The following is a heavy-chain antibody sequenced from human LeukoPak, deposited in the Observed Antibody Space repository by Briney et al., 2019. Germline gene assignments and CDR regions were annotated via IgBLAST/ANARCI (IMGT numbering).Heavy chain of an antibody. CDR1: GVTFSSYA. V-gene: IGHV3-23*01. CDR3: AKDRPNYYDSSGHYYRRDGDY. J-gene: IGHJ4*02. Sequence: PGGSLRLSCAAPGVTFSSYAMSWGRQAPGKGLECVSSVMGGGGYTYYAGSVKGRFTISRDNSKSTLYLQMNSLRAEDTAIYYCAKDRPNYYDSSGHYYRRDGDYWGQGTLVTVSS. CDR2: VMGGGGYT. D-gene: IGHD3-22*01.